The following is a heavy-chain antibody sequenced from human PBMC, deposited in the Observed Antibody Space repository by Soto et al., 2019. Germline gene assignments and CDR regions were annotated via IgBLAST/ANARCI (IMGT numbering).Heavy chain of an antibody. Sequence: QSHTSSVAGGSIDVRGGFLSRKRQPPGKGLEWIGSISYSGSTYYNPSLRSRVTISVDTSKNQFSLKLSSVTAADTAVFYCARHYSSGSRNWFDPWGQGNLVKFSS. V-gene: IGHV4-39*01. CDR1: GGSIDVRGGF. CDR2: ISYSGST. J-gene: IGHJ5*02. CDR3: ARHYSSGSRNWFDP. D-gene: IGHD6-19*01.